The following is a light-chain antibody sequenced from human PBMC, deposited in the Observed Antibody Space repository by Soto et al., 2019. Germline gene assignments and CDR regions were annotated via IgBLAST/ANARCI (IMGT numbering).Light chain of an antibody. J-gene: IGLJ3*02. CDR3: SSYAGSSWV. Sequence: QSALTQPPSASGSPGQSVTISCTGTSSDVGAYNYVSWYQQHPGKAPKLMIYDVSKRPSGVPYRFSGSKSGNAASLTVSGRQGEDEADYYCSSYAGSSWVFGGGTKLTGL. CDR2: DVS. CDR1: SSDVGAYNY. V-gene: IGLV2-8*01.